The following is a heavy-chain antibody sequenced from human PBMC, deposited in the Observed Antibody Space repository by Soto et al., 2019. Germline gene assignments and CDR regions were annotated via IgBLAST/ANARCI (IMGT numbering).Heavy chain of an antibody. CDR1: GLTFSSYA. Sequence: GGSLRLSCAVSGLTFSSYAMHWVRQAPGKGLEWVATISYNGNFEDYADSVKGRFTISRDNPKNTLYLQMNSLRAEDTAVYYCARDYNDGTGRFDYWGQGTLVTVSS. CDR3: ARDYNDGTGRFDY. V-gene: IGHV3-30-3*01. J-gene: IGHJ4*02. D-gene: IGHD3-22*01. CDR2: ISYNGNFE.